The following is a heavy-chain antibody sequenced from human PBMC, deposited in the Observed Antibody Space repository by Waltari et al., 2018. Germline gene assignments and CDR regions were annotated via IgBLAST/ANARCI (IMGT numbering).Heavy chain of an antibody. CDR3: ARSGWLDS. D-gene: IGHD6-19*01. CDR1: GFSFSEYY. CDR2: FSSGSGYI. V-gene: IGHV3-11*04. Sequence: QVQLVESGGGLVKPGGCLRLSCLAFGFSFSEYYLNWVRQATGRGLEWIATFSSGSGYIYYADSVKGRFTISRDNAKNTLFLQMNALSDEDTAVYYCARSGWLDSWGLGTLVTVSS. J-gene: IGHJ4*02.